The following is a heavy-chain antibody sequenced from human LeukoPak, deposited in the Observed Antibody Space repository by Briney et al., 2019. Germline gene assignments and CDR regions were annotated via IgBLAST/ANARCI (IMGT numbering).Heavy chain of an antibody. CDR1: GGTFSSYA. D-gene: IGHD4-17*01. V-gene: IGHV1-69*06. CDR3: ARDDYGDYKAWWVY. Sequence: GASVKVSCKASGGTFSSYAISWVRQAPGQGLEWMGGIIPIFGTANYAQKFQGRVTITADKSTSTAYMELSSLRAEDTAVYYCARDDYGDYKAWWVYWGQGTLVTVSS. CDR2: IIPIFGTA. J-gene: IGHJ4*02.